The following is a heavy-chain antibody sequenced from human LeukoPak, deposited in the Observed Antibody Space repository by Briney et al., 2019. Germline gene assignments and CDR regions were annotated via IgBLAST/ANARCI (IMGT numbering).Heavy chain of an antibody. Sequence: PSETLSLTCTVSGDSISSSYWNWIRQTPGKGLEWIGYISASGNTNYNPSLKSRIIISVDMSKNQFSLKLSSVTAADTAVYYCARLIPGTTGLRKNYFDYWGQGTLVT. D-gene: IGHD1-20*01. CDR3: ARLIPGTTGLRKNYFDY. J-gene: IGHJ4*02. CDR1: GDSISSSY. V-gene: IGHV4-4*09. CDR2: ISASGNT.